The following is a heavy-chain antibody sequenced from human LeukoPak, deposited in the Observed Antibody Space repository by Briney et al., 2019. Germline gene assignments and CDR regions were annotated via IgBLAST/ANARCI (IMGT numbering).Heavy chain of an antibody. CDR3: ARGRFGELSVATFDI. V-gene: IGHV3-21*01. D-gene: IGHD3-10*01. Sequence: PGGSLRLSCAASGFTFSSYSMNWVRQAPGKGLEWVSSISSSSSYIYYADSVKGRFTISRDNSKNTLYLQMNSLRAEDTAVYYCARGRFGELSVATFDIWGQGTMVTVSS. CDR2: ISSSSSYI. J-gene: IGHJ3*02. CDR1: GFTFSSYS.